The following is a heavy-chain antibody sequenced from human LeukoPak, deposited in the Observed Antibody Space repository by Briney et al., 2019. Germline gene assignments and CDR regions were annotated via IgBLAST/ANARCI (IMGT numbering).Heavy chain of an antibody. CDR1: GGSISSYY. D-gene: IGHD3-22*01. CDR2: IYYSGST. V-gene: IGHV4-59*01. Sequence: SETLSLTCTVSGGSISSYYWGWIRQPPGKGLEWIGYIYYSGSTNYNPSLKSRVTISVDTSKNQFSLKLSSVTAADAAVYYCARGGYYYDSSLNFDYWGQGTLVTVSS. CDR3: ARGGYYYDSSLNFDY. J-gene: IGHJ4*02.